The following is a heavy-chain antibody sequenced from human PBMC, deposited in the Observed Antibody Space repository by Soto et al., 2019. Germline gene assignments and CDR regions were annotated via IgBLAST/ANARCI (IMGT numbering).Heavy chain of an antibody. CDR2: VYYNGGS. Sequence: QVQLQESGPGLVKPSETLSLTCTVSGGSIDGYNCAWIRQPPGKALEWVGYVYYNGGSSYNPSLKSRVPLSIDTSKSQFSLQLRSVTAADTAVYYCARQGIGNLHGLVDVWGRGTTVTVSS. V-gene: IGHV4-59*08. CDR1: GGSIDGYN. D-gene: IGHD3-10*01. J-gene: IGHJ6*02. CDR3: ARQGIGNLHGLVDV.